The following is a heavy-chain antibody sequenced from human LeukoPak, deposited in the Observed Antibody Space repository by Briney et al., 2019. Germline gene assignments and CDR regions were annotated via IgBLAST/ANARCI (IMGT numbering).Heavy chain of an antibody. D-gene: IGHD3-3*01. V-gene: IGHV3-23*01. CDR1: GFTFSNSG. CDR3: AKGAYYAD. Sequence: PGGSLRPSCAASGFTFSNSGMNWVRQAPGKGLEWVSTISGSGDSTYYADSVKGRFTSSRDNSKNTLYLQMNSLRAEDTAVYYCAKGAYYADWGQGTLVTVSS. CDR2: ISGSGDST. J-gene: IGHJ4*02.